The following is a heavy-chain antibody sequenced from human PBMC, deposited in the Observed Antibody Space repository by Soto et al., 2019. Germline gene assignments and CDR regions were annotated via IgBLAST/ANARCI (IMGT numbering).Heavy chain of an antibody. CDR3: ATIEAVAFHI. D-gene: IGHD6-13*01. CDR1: GFTFSNSW. V-gene: IGHV3-7*03. CDR2: MKQDGSEE. Sequence: EVQLVESGGGLVQPGGSLRLSCVASGFTFSNSWMAWVRQTPGKGLEWVDNMKQDGSEEYYMDPVKGRFTISRDNAKNSVYLQMNNLRAEDTAVYYCATIEAVAFHIWGQGTMVTVSS. J-gene: IGHJ3*02.